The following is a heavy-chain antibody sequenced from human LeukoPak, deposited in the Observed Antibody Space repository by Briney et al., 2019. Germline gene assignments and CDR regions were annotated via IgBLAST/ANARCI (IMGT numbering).Heavy chain of an antibody. CDR3: SRTATTEDYFDY. J-gene: IGHJ4*02. D-gene: IGHD1-1*01. V-gene: IGHV3-21*01. CDR1: GFTFSSYS. CDR2: ISSSSSYI. Sequence: GGSLRLSCAASGFTFSSYSMNWVRQAPGKGLEWVSSISSSSSYIYYADSVKGRFTISRDNAKNSLYLQMNSLRAEDTAVYYCSRTATTEDYFDYWGQGTLVTVSS.